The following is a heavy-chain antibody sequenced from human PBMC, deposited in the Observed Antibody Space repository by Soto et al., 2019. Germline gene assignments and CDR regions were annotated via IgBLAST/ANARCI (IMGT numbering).Heavy chain of an antibody. CDR3: AKDLEMATIAYGMDV. CDR2: ISYDGSNK. D-gene: IGHD5-12*01. J-gene: IGHJ6*02. Sequence: PGGSLRLSCAASGFTFSSYGMHWGRQAPGKGLEWVAVISYDGSNKYYADSVKGRFTISRDNSKNTLYLQMNSLRAEDTAVYYCAKDLEMATIAYGMDVWGQGTTVTVS. V-gene: IGHV3-30*18. CDR1: GFTFSSYG.